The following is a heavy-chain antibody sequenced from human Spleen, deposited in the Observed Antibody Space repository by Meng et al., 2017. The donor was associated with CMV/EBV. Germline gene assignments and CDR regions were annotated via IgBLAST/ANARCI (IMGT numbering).Heavy chain of an antibody. Sequence: SETLSLTCTVSGGSISSGGYYWSWIRQHPGKGLEWIGYIYYSGSTYYNPSLKSRVTISVDTSKNQFSLKLSSVTAADTAVYYCARDSRYCGGDCYNGYGMDVWGQGTTVTVSS. CDR3: ARDSRYCGGDCYNGYGMDV. CDR2: IYYSGST. CDR1: GGSISSGGYY. J-gene: IGHJ6*02. V-gene: IGHV4-31*03. D-gene: IGHD2-21*01.